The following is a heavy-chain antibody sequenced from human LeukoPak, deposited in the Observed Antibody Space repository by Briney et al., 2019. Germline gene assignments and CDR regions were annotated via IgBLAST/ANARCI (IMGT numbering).Heavy chain of an antibody. V-gene: IGHV4-59*10. CDR2: IYTRGGT. D-gene: IGHD3/OR15-3a*01. Sequence: LEWIGRIYTRGGTNYTPSLKSRITVSVDTSKNQFSLKLSSVTAADTAVYYCAGHGPLWTSDYWGQGTLVTVSS. CDR3: AGHGPLWTSDY. J-gene: IGHJ4*02.